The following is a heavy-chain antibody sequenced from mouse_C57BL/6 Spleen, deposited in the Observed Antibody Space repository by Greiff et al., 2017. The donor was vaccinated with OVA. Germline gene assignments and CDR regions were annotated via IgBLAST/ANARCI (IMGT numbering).Heavy chain of an antibody. Sequence: VQLQQSGAELVRPGSSVKLSCKASGYTFTSYWMHWVKQRPIQGLEWIGNIDPSDSETHYNQKFKDKATLTVDKSSSTAYMQLSSLTSEDSAVDYCGRGVEYYRNWFAYWGQGTLGTVSA. V-gene: IGHV1-52*01. D-gene: IGHD2-14*01. CDR2: IDPSDSET. CDR1: GYTFTSYW. J-gene: IGHJ3*01. CDR3: GRGVEYYRNWFAY.